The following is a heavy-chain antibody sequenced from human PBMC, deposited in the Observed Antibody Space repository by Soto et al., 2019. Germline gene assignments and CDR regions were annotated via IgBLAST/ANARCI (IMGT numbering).Heavy chain of an antibody. CDR1: GFTFSSYG. Sequence: GGSLRLSCAASGFTFSSYGMHWVRQAPGKGLEWVAVISYDGSNKYYADSVKGRFTISRDNSKNTLYLQMNSLRAEDTAVYYCAKEGTALGVDYFDYWGQGT. J-gene: IGHJ4*02. D-gene: IGHD2-8*02. CDR2: ISYDGSNK. V-gene: IGHV3-30*18. CDR3: AKEGTALGVDYFDY.